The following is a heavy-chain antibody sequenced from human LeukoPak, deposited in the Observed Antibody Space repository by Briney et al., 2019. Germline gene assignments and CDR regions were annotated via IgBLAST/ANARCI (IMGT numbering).Heavy chain of an antibody. V-gene: IGHV3-30-3*01. CDR3: ARDSAQVDVVVTAMEVPDFDY. CDR1: GFTFSSYA. CDR2: ISYDGSNK. J-gene: IGHJ4*02. Sequence: GWSLRLSCAASGFTFSSYAMHGVRQAPGKGLEWVAVISYDGSNKYYADSVKGRFTISRDNSKNTLYLQMNSLRAEDTAVYYCARDSAQVDVVVTAMEVPDFDYWGQGTLVTVSS. D-gene: IGHD2-21*02.